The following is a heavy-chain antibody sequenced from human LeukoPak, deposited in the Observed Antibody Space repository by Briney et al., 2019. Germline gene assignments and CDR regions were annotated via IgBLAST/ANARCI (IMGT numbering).Heavy chain of an antibody. Sequence: PGRSLRLSCAASGFPFSSYAMHWVRQALGKGLEWVAVVSYDGSNKYYADSVKGQFTISRDNSKNTLFLQMNSLRDEDTAVYYCARGFYGSGSYYNNFDYWGQGTLVTVSS. CDR2: VSYDGSNK. J-gene: IGHJ4*02. CDR3: ARGFYGSGSYYNNFDY. V-gene: IGHV3-30-3*01. CDR1: GFPFSSYA. D-gene: IGHD3-10*01.